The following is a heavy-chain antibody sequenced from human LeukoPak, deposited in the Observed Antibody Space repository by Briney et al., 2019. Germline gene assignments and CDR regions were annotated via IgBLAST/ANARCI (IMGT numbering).Heavy chain of an antibody. Sequence: PGGSLRLSCAASGFTVSSNYMSWVRQAPGKGLEWVSVIYSGGSTYYADSVKGRFTISRDNSKNTLYLQMNSLRAEDAAVYYCAKIGSAANTDYWGQGTLVTVSS. D-gene: IGHD1-26*01. CDR1: GFTVSSNY. J-gene: IGHJ4*02. CDR3: AKIGSAANTDY. V-gene: IGHV3-66*01. CDR2: IYSGGST.